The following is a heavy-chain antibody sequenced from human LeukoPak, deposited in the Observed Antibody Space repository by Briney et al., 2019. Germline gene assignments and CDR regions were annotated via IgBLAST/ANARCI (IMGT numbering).Heavy chain of an antibody. D-gene: IGHD2-2*01. V-gene: IGHV5-51*01. CDR3: ARQDIVVVPAATNYYYYTDV. CDR2: IYPGDSDT. Sequence: GESLKISCKGSGYSFTSYWIGWVRQMPGKGLEWMGIIYPGDSDTRYSPSFQGQVTISADKSISTAYLQWSSLKASDTAMYYCARQDIVVVPAATNYYYYTDVWGKGTTVTVSS. CDR1: GYSFTSYW. J-gene: IGHJ6*03.